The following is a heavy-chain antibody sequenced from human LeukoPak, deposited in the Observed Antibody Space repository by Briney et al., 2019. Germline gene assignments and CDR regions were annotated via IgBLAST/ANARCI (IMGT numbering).Heavy chain of an antibody. Sequence: ASVKVSCKASGYIFTNFDITWVRQAPGQGLEWMGIINPSGGSTSYAQKFQGRVTMTRDTSTSTVYMELSSLRSEDTAVYYCARDLDSSGYFDYWGQGTLVTVSS. CDR2: INPSGGST. D-gene: IGHD3-22*01. J-gene: IGHJ4*02. CDR3: ARDLDSSGYFDY. V-gene: IGHV1-46*01. CDR1: GYIFTNFD.